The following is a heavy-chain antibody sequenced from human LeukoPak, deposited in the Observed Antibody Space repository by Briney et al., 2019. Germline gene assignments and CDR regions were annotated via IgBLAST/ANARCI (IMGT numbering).Heavy chain of an antibody. CDR1: GGSISSSSYY. D-gene: IGHD3-10*01. J-gene: IGHJ4*02. V-gene: IGHV4-39*02. Sequence: SETLSLTCTVSGGSISSSSYYWGRIRQPPGKGLEWIGSIYYSGSTYYNPSLKSRVTISVDTSKNQFSLKLSSATAADTAVYYCARDQTYSGSGIYTYFDYWGQGILVTVSS. CDR2: IYYSGST. CDR3: ARDQTYSGSGIYTYFDY.